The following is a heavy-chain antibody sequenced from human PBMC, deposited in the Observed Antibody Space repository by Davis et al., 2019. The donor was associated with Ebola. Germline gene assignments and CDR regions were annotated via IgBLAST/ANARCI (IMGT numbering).Heavy chain of an antibody. Sequence: GESLKISCAASGFTFSSYWMSWVRQAPGKGLEWVANIKQDGSEKYYVDSVKGRFTISRDNAKNSLYLQMNSLRAEDTAVYYCARPPTYPYNWFDPWGQGTLVTVSS. CDR2: IKQDGSEK. CDR1: GFTFSSYW. D-gene: IGHD2-2*01. CDR3: ARPPTYPYNWFDP. J-gene: IGHJ5*02. V-gene: IGHV3-7*03.